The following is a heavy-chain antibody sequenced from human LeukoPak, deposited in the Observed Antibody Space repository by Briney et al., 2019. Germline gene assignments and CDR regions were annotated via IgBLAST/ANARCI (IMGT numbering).Heavy chain of an antibody. J-gene: IGHJ4*02. D-gene: IGHD2-15*01. CDR1: GYSFPSYW. CDR2: IDPSDSYT. Sequence: GESLKISCKGSGYSFPSYWIRWGGQMPEKGMEWMGRIDPSDSYTNNSPSFQGHVTISADKSISTAYLQWSSLKASDTAMYYCARRSGGSSGDFDYWGQGTLVTVSS. V-gene: IGHV5-10-1*01. CDR3: ARRSGGSSGDFDY.